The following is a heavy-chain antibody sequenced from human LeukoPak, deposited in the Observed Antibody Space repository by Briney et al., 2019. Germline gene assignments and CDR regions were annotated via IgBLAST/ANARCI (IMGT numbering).Heavy chain of an antibody. J-gene: IGHJ4*02. Sequence: PGGSLRLSCAASGFTFSSYGMHWVRQAPGKGLEWVAFLHYAGSNKYYADSVKGRFTISRDNSKNTLYLQMNSLRAEDTAVYYCASSPPWEYCSSTSCFPFDYWGQGTLVTVSS. V-gene: IGHV3-30*02. CDR2: LHYAGSNK. D-gene: IGHD2-2*01. CDR1: GFTFSSYG. CDR3: ASSPPWEYCSSTSCFPFDY.